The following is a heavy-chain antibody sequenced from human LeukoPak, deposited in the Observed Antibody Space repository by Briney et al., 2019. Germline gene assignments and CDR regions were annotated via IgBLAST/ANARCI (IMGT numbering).Heavy chain of an antibody. J-gene: IGHJ4*02. D-gene: IGHD2-21*02. CDR1: GFTFSRYA. CDR3: AQDLPTARTARPHY. V-gene: IGHV3-23*01. Sequence: GGSLRLSCAASGFTFSRYAMTWVRQAPGKGLEWVSGIRSSGVSPYYADSVKGRFTIARDNSKNTLYLQMNSLRAEDTAIYYCAQDLPTARTARPHYWGQGTLVTVSS. CDR2: IRSSGVSP.